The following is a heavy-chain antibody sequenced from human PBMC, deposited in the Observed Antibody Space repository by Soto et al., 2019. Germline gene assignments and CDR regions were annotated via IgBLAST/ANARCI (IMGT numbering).Heavy chain of an antibody. V-gene: IGHV1-69*06. CDR2: IIPRSATS. Sequence: GASVKVSCKASGDTFSTYTITWMRQAPGQGLEWMGGIIPRSATSNYAQKFQGRVTMTADKSTSTVYLELSSLRSEDTAVYYCARVSPTDYGGNSFFDYWGQGTLVTVSS. CDR1: GDTFSTYT. CDR3: ARVSPTDYGGNSFFDY. J-gene: IGHJ4*02. D-gene: IGHD4-17*01.